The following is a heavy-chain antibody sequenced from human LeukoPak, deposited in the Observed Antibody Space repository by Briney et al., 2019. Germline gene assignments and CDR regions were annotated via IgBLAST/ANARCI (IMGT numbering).Heavy chain of an antibody. Sequence: GGSLRLSCAASGFTFSSYAMSWVRQAPGKGLEWVSAISGSGGSTYYADSVKGRFTISRDNSKNTLYLQMNSLRAEDTAVYYCARGRGGYGSGSYDGYFDYWGQGTLVTVSS. CDR3: ARGRGGYGSGSYDGYFDY. D-gene: IGHD3-10*01. CDR2: ISGSGGST. CDR1: GFTFSSYA. J-gene: IGHJ4*02. V-gene: IGHV3-23*01.